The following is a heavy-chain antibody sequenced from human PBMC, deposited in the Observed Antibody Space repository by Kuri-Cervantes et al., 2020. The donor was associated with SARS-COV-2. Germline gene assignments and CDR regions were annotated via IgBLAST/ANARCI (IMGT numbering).Heavy chain of an antibody. CDR1: GGSMSDYY. CDR3: AREVRSSWPVFVS. J-gene: IGHJ4*02. CDR2: MYYSVT. Sequence: GSLRLSCAVSGGSMSDYYWTWIRQPPGKGLEWIGYMYYSVTNYNSSLKSRVTISSDTAKKQFFLNLHSVTAADTAIYYCAREVRSSWPVFVSWGQGTRVTVDS. V-gene: IGHV4-59*01. D-gene: IGHD6-13*01.